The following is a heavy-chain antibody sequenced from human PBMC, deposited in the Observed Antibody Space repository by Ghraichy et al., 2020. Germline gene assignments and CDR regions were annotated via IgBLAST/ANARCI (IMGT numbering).Heavy chain of an antibody. J-gene: IGHJ6*02. CDR1: GGSISSYY. CDR3: ASTYYDFWSDSSGYGMDV. Sequence: SQTLSLTCTVSGGSISSYYWSWIRQPAGKGLECIGRIYIRGSTNYNPSLKSRVTMSVDTSKNQFSLKLSSVTAADTAVYYCASTYYDFWSDSSGYGMDVWGQGTTVTVSS. CDR2: IYIRGST. V-gene: IGHV4-4*07. D-gene: IGHD3-3*01.